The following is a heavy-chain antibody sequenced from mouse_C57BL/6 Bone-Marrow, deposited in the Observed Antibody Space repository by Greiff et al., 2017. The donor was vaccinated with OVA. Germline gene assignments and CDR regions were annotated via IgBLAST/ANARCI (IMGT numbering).Heavy chain of an antibody. CDR2: INYDGSST. D-gene: IGHD1-1*01. Sequence: EVKLVESEGGLVQPGSSMKLSCTASGFTFSDYYMAWVRQVPEKGLEWVANINYDGSSTYYLDSLKSRFIISRDNAKNILYLQMSSLKSEDTATYYCARTSYYGLYYCEDGGQSTTLTVSS. CDR1: GFTFSDYY. CDR3: ARTSYYGLYYCED. V-gene: IGHV5-16*01. J-gene: IGHJ2*01.